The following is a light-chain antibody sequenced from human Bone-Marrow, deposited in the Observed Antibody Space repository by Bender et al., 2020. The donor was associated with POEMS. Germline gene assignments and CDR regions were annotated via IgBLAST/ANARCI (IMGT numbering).Light chain of an antibody. CDR3: SSYTRTTTLV. V-gene: IGLV2-14*01. CDR1: SNDIGGFNY. CDR2: EVT. Sequence: QSALTQPASVSGSPGQSITIPCIGTSNDIGGFNYVSWYQQHPGKAPKLVIFEVTKRPSGVSDRFSGSKSGNTASLTISGLQPEDEAHYYCSSYTRTTTLVFGGGTILTVL. J-gene: IGLJ3*02.